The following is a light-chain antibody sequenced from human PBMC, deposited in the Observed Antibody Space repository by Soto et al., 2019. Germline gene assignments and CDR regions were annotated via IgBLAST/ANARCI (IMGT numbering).Light chain of an antibody. CDR1: QGIGVY. CDR2: AAS. J-gene: IGKJ4*01. Sequence: DIQMPQSPSSLSASFGDRVTITCRARQGIGVYLDWFQQKPGNAPKLLIYAASTLQAGVPSRFSGSGSGTDFPLTISSLQPEDVATYYCQKYNSAPLTFGGGTKVEIK. V-gene: IGKV1-27*01. CDR3: QKYNSAPLT.